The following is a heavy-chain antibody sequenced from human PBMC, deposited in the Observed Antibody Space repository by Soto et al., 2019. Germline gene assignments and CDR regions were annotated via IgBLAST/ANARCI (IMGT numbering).Heavy chain of an antibody. CDR3: ARDPGTYYDFWSGYPYYYYGMDV. Sequence: VKVSCKASGYTFTGYYMHWVRQAPGQGLEWMGWINPNSGGTNYAQKFQGRVTMTRDTSISTAYMELSRLRSDDTAVYYCARDPGTYYDFWSGYPYYYYGMDVWGQGTTVTVSS. CDR2: INPNSGGT. J-gene: IGHJ6*02. D-gene: IGHD3-3*01. CDR1: GYTFTGYY. V-gene: IGHV1-2*02.